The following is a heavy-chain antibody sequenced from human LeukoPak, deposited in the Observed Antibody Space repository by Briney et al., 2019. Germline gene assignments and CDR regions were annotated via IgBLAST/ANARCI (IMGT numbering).Heavy chain of an antibody. D-gene: IGHD4-17*01. Sequence: PSETLSLTCAVYGGSFSGYDWSWIRQPPGKGLEWIGEINHSGSTNYNPSLKSRVTISVDTSKNQFFLKLSSVTAADTAVYYCARHNGRYTVTFAYWGQGTLVTVSS. V-gene: IGHV4-34*01. CDR3: ARHNGRYTVTFAY. J-gene: IGHJ4*02. CDR1: GGSFSGYD. CDR2: INHSGST.